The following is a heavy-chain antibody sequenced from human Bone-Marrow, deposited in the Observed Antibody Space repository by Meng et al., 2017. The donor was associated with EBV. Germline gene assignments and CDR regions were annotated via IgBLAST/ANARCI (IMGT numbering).Heavy chain of an antibody. CDR3: ASTSGNLIYSDY. Sequence: VQLQGSGPGLVKPSETLPLTCTVSGASVSSGSYYWNWIRQPPGKGLEWIGYIYYNGSTNYNPSLKSRVTISVDTSKNQFSLKLSSVTAADTAVYYCASTSGNLIYSDYWGQGTLVTVSS. J-gene: IGHJ4*02. D-gene: IGHD1-26*01. CDR2: IYYNGST. V-gene: IGHV4-61*01. CDR1: GASVSSGSYY.